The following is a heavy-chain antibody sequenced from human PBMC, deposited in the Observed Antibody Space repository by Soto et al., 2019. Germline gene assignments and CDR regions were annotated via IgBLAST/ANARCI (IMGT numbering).Heavy chain of an antibody. CDR2: IKQDGSEK. D-gene: IGHD3-22*01. J-gene: IGHJ4*02. CDR3: TSSFYYDTSGHD. Sequence: LRLSCAASGFSISNFWMSWVRQAPGKGLEWVANIKQDGSEKYYVDSVKGRFTISRDNAKNSLYLQMNSLSAEDTAMYYCTSSFYYDTSGHDWGQGTLGTAPQ. V-gene: IGHV3-7*01. CDR1: GFSISNFW.